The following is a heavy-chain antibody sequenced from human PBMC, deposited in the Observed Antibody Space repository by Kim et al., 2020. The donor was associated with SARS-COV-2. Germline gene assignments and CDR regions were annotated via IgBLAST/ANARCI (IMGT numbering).Heavy chain of an antibody. D-gene: IGHD4-4*01. J-gene: IGHJ4*02. CDR2: IHCRGST. CDR1: GGSISSSSYY. CDR3: ARVSTTVLSFDY. V-gene: IGHV4-39*01. Sequence: SETLSLTCTVSGGSISSSSYYWGWIRQPLGKGLERIGSIHCRGSTYYISPMKSRVIISEDTFKHQFFLQMCSVTAEATAVYYCARVSTTVLSFDYLGPG.